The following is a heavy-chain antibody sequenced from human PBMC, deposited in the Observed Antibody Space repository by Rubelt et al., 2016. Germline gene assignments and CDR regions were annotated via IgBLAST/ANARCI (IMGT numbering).Heavy chain of an antibody. V-gene: IGHV4-34*01. Sequence: QVQLQQWGAGLLKPSETLSLTCAVYGGSFSGYYWSWIRQPPGKGLEWIGEINHSGTTSYNPSLKSRVTVSLHTSKSQFSLNLRSVTAADTAVYYCARARSTGVGGRGFFDSWGQGTLVTVSS. J-gene: IGHJ5*01. D-gene: IGHD1-1*01. CDR2: INHSGTT. CDR1: GGSFSGYY. CDR3: ARARSTGVGGRGFFDS.